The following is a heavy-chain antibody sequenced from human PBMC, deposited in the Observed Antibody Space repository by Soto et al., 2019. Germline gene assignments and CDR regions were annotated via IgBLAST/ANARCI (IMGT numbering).Heavy chain of an antibody. V-gene: IGHV1-69*13. CDR1: GGTFSSYA. D-gene: IGHD1-7*01. Sequence: GASVKVSCKASGGTFSSYAISWVRQAPGQGLEWMGGIIPIFGTANYAQKFQGRVTITADESTSTAYMELSSLRSEDTAVYYCAGTEGITGTRHRGGIDYWGQGTLVTVSS. CDR3: AGTEGITGTRHRGGIDY. J-gene: IGHJ4*02. CDR2: IIPIFGTA.